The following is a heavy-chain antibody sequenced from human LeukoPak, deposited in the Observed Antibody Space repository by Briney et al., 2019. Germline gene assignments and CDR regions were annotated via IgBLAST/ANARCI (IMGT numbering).Heavy chain of an antibody. CDR1: GFTFSSYA. J-gene: IGHJ4*02. D-gene: IGHD1-14*01. V-gene: IGHV3-30-3*01. CDR2: ISYDGSNK. CDR3: AKDLFSRMTEPDGY. Sequence: GGSLRLSCAASGFTFSSYAMHWVRQAPGKGLEWVGVISYDGSNKYYADSVKDRFTISRDNSKNTLYLQMNSLRAEDTAVYYCAKDLFSRMTEPDGYWGQGTLVTVSS.